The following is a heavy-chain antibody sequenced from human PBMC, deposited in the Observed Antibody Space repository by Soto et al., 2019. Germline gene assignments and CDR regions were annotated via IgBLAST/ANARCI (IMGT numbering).Heavy chain of an antibody. Sequence: SETLSLTCTVSGGSISSYYWSWIRQPAGKGLEWIGRIYTSGSTNYNPSLNSRVTLSIDMSNNHVSLILNSVTAADTAVYYCARVGPWVPYYYDSSPYTFENWFDPWGQGTLVTVSS. D-gene: IGHD3-22*01. CDR3: ARVGPWVPYYYDSSPYTFENWFDP. J-gene: IGHJ5*02. CDR2: IYTSGST. V-gene: IGHV4-4*07. CDR1: GGSISSYY.